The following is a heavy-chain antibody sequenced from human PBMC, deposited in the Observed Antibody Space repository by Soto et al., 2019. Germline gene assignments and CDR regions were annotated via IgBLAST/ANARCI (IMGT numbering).Heavy chain of an antibody. CDR2: ISANSGNT. CDR1: GGTFSSYA. CDR3: ATAGNYDSSGRDF. D-gene: IGHD3-22*01. Sequence: ASVKVSCKASGGTFSSYAISWVRQSPGQGLEWMGWISANSGNTNYAQKLQGRVTMTTDTSTSTAYMELRSPRSDDTAVYYCATAGNYDSSGRDFWGQGTLVTVSS. V-gene: IGHV1-18*04. J-gene: IGHJ4*02.